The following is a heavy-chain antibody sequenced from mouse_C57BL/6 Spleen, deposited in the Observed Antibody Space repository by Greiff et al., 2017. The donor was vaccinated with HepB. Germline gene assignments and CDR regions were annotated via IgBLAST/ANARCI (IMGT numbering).Heavy chain of an antibody. V-gene: IGHV1-15*01. Sequence: QVQLQQSGAELVRPGASVTLSCKASGYTFTDYEMHWVKQTPVHGLEWIGAIDPETGGTAYNQKFKGKAILTADKSSSTADMELRSLTSEDSAVYYCTRGGYYSNYPDYWGQGTTLTVSS. CDR1: GYTFTDYE. CDR2: IDPETGGT. D-gene: IGHD2-5*01. J-gene: IGHJ2*01. CDR3: TRGGYYSNYPDY.